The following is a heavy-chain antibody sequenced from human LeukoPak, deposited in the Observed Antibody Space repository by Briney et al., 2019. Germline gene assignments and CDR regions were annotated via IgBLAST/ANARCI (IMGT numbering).Heavy chain of an antibody. CDR1: GFTFSSYA. CDR3: ATLEGLRYFDWPIYGMDV. V-gene: IGHV4-34*08. J-gene: IGHJ6*02. Sequence: GSLRLSCAASGFTFSSYAMSWVRQAPGKGLEWIGEINHSGSTNYNPSLKSRVTISVDTSKNQFSLKLSSVTAADTAVYYCATLEGLRYFDWPIYGMDVWGQGTTVTVSS. D-gene: IGHD3-9*01. CDR2: INHSGST.